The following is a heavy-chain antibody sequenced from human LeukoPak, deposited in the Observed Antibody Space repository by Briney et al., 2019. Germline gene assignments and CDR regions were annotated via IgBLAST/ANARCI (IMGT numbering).Heavy chain of an antibody. CDR3: AWDFCSSTSCYPYYFDY. CDR2: INSNSGGT. D-gene: IGHD2-2*01. V-gene: IGHV1-2*02. CDR1: GYTFTGYY. J-gene: IGHJ4*02. Sequence: ASVKVSCKASGYTFTGYYMHWVRQAPGQGLEWMGWINSNSGGTNYAQKFQGRVTMTRDTSISTAYIELSRLRSDDTAVYYCAWDFCSSTSCYPYYFDYWGQGTLVTVSS.